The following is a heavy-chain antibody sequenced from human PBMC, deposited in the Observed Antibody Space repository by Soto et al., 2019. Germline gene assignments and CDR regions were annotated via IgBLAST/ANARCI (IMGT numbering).Heavy chain of an antibody. CDR1: GGSFSGYY. D-gene: IGHD5-18*01. CDR2: INHSGST. Sequence: QVQLQQWGAGLLKPSETLSLTCAVYGGSFSGYYWSWIRQPLGNGLYWIGEINHSGSTNYHPSLRSRVTISVDACEKQFPLKRSCGTAEDTDVYYCARGAPSGNRLPLWYYYYYCMDVWVQGTTVTVSS. J-gene: IGHJ6*02. V-gene: IGHV4-34*01. CDR3: ARGAPSGNRLPLWYYYYYCMDV.